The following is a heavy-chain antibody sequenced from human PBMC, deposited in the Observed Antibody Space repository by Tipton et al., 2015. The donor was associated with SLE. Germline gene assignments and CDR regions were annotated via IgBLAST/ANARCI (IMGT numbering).Heavy chain of an antibody. CDR3: AFCGGDCSSPYFDY. J-gene: IGHJ4*02. Sequence: VQLVQSGAEVKKPGESLTISCKGSGYSFSTCWIGWVRQTPGKGLEWVGIIYPGDSDTRYSPSFQGQVTISADKSISTAYLQWSSLKASDTAMYYCAFCGGDCSSPYFDYWGQGTLVTVSS. CDR1: GYSFSTCW. D-gene: IGHD2-21*01. CDR2: IYPGDSDT. V-gene: IGHV5-51*03.